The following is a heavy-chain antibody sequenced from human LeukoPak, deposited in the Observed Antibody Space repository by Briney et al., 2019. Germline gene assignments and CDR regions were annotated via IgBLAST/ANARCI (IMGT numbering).Heavy chain of an antibody. V-gene: IGHV4-30-2*01. CDR3: ARGTDDFWSGYTNTFDY. D-gene: IGHD3-3*01. CDR2: IYHSGST. CDR1: GGSISSGGYS. J-gene: IGHJ4*02. Sequence: SETLSLTCAVSGGSISSGGYSWSWIRQPPGKGLEWIGYIYHSGSTYYNPSPKSRVTISVDRSKNQFSLKLSSVTAADTAVYYCARGTDDFWSGYTNTFDYWGQGTLVTVSS.